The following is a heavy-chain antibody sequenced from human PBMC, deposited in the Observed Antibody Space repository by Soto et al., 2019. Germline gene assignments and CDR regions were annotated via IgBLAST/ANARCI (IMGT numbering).Heavy chain of an antibody. J-gene: IGHJ4*02. CDR2: IIPIFGTA. Sequence: SVTVSCKDSGGTFSSDAISWVRPAPGPVLEWRGGIIPIFGTANYAQKFQGRVTIPADESTSTAYMELSSLRSEDTAVYYCAYFPPPYSGNSVPYFADLGKGTLVTVSS. V-gene: IGHV1-69*01. CDR3: AYFPPPYSGNSVPYFAD. D-gene: IGHD4-4*01. CDR1: GGTFSSDA.